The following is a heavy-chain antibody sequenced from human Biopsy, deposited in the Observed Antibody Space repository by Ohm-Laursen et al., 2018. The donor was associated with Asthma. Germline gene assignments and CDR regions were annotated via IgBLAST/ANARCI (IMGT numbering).Heavy chain of an antibody. J-gene: IGHJ5*02. CDR2: ISGSGDNT. CDR1: RFTFTKYA. V-gene: IGHV3-23*01. CDR3: AKVGRGGTPGNWFDP. Sequence: GSLRLSCAASRFTFTKYAMSWVRQAPGKGLEWVSAISGSGDNTYYADSVKGRLTISRDNSKNTLYLQMNSLRAEDTAVYYCAKVGRGGTPGNWFDPWGQGTLVTVSS. D-gene: IGHD1-7*01.